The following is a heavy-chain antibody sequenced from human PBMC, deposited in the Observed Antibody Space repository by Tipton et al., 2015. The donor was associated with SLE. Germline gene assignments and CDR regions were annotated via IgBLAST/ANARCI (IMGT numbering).Heavy chain of an antibody. D-gene: IGHD2-15*01. V-gene: IGHV3-30*02. CDR3: AKDNDCSGGSCYWDAFNF. CDR2: IRDDGGQE. CDR1: GFTFSSCG. J-gene: IGHJ3*01. Sequence: SLRLSCAASGFTFSSCGMHWVRQAPGKGLEWVASIRDDGGQEYYADSVKGRFTISRDNSKNTVFLQMDNLRAEDTANYYCAKDNDCSGGSCYWDAFNFGGQGTMVTVSS.